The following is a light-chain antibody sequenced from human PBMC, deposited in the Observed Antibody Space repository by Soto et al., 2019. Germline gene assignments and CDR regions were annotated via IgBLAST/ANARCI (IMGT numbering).Light chain of an antibody. CDR2: EVT. Sequence: QSALTQPPSASGSPGQSVTISCTGTSSDVGAYKYVSWYQQYPGKAPKLMIYEVTKRPSGVPDRFSGSKSGNTASLTVSGLQAEDEDDYYCTSYVGNDIWVFCGGTKLTVL. CDR3: TSYVGNDIWV. V-gene: IGLV2-8*01. CDR1: SSDVGAYKY. J-gene: IGLJ3*02.